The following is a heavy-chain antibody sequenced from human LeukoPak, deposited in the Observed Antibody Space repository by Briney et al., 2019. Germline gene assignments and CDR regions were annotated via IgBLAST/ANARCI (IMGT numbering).Heavy chain of an antibody. CDR2: IYSGGST. J-gene: IGHJ4*02. Sequence: GGSLRLSCAASGFTVSSSYMSWVRQAPGKGLEWVSLIYSGGSTYYAASVKGRFTISGDNSKNTLYLQMNSLRPEDTAVYYCAKGYNYADEYWGQGTLVTVSS. V-gene: IGHV3-53*01. CDR1: GFTVSSSY. D-gene: IGHD5-18*01. CDR3: AKGYNYADEY.